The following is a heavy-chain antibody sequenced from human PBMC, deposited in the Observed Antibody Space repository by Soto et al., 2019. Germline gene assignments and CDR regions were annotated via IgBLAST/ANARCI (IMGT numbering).Heavy chain of an antibody. CDR2: IYWDDDK. J-gene: IGHJ5*02. Sequence: QITLKESGPTLGKPTQTLTLTCTISEFSLTTRGVGVGWIRQPPGKALECLALIYWDDDKRYSPSLQSRLSITKDTSKNQVVLTMTNVDPVDTATYYCAHIPNYYQYDWFDPWGQGTLVSVSS. CDR3: AHIPNYYQYDWFDP. D-gene: IGHD3-16*01. CDR1: EFSLTTRGVG. V-gene: IGHV2-5*02.